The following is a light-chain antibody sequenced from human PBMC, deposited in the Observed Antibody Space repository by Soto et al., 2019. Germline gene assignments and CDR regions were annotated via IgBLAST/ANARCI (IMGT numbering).Light chain of an antibody. CDR3: MQATQPYT. CDR1: XXXVNXXGXTC. J-gene: IGKJ2*01. V-gene: IGKV2-24*01. CDR2: MSS. Sequence: DIVMTQTPLSSPVTLGQPASISCRSSXXXVNXXGXTCCSWLTQRPGQPPRLLSYMSSNRFSVVPDRFSGSGAGTDFTLKISRVDADDVGVYYCMQATQPYTFGQGTELEIK.